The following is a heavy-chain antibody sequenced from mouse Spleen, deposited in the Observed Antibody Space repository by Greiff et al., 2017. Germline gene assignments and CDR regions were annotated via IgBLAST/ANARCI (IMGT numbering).Heavy chain of an antibody. CDR2: IHPNSGST. V-gene: IGHV1-64*01. Sequence: QVQLQQPGAELVKPGASVKLSCKASGYTFTSYWMHWVKQRPGQGLEWIGMIHPNSGSTNYNEKFKSKATLTVDKSSSTAYMQLSSLTSEDSAVYYCAREESYGPGTPAWFAYWGQGTLVTVSA. CDR1: GYTFTSYW. CDR3: AREESYGPGTPAWFAY. J-gene: IGHJ3*01. D-gene: IGHD4-1*01.